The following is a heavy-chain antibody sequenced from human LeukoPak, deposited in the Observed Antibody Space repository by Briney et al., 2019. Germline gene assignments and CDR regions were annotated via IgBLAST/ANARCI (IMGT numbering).Heavy chain of an antibody. CDR3: ARSVGCSYGTLDY. CDR2: ISSSSSYI. Sequence: GRSLRLSCAASGFTFSSYSMNWVRQAPGKGLEWVSSISSSSSYIYYADSVKGRFTISRDNAKNSLYLQMNSLRAEDTAVYYCARSVGCSYGTLDYWGQGTLVTVSS. J-gene: IGHJ4*02. D-gene: IGHD5-18*01. V-gene: IGHV3-21*01. CDR1: GFTFSSYS.